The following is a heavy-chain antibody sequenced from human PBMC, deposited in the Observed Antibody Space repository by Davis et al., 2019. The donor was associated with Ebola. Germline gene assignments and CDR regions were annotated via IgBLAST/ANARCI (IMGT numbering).Heavy chain of an antibody. CDR3: ARGAHEYTSTSLWFDP. V-gene: IGHV4-59*01. CDR1: GGSISSYY. J-gene: IGHJ5*02. Sequence: SETLSLTCTVSGGSISSYYWSWIRQLPGKGLEWIGYIYYSGSTNYNPSLKSRVTISVDTSKHQFSMKLSSVTASDTAVYYGARGAHEYTSTSLWFDPWGQGTLVTVSS. D-gene: IGHD6-6*01. CDR2: IYYSGST.